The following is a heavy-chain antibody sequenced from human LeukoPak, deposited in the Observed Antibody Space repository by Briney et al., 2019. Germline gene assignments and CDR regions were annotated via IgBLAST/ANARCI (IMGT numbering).Heavy chain of an antibody. D-gene: IGHD3-3*01. V-gene: IGHV3-30*02. J-gene: IGHJ4*02. Sequence: GGSLRLSCAASEFTFSSQGMHWVRQAPGKGLEWVTFIRYDGSNKYYADSVKGRFTISRDNFKNTLYLQMNSLRPEDTAVYYCAKGLKWNDFWSGFDYWGQGTLVTVSS. CDR2: IRYDGSNK. CDR3: AKGLKWNDFWSGFDY. CDR1: EFTFSSQG.